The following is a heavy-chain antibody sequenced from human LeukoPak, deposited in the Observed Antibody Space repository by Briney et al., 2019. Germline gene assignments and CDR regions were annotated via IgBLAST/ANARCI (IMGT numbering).Heavy chain of an antibody. Sequence: GESLNISCKGSGYSFTSYWIGWVRHIPGKGLEWMGIIYPGDSDTRYSTSFQGQVTISADKSSSTAYLQWSSLKASDTAMYYCARLGVVVAAKAGSGYYYGMDVWGQGTTVTVSS. D-gene: IGHD2-15*01. J-gene: IGHJ6*02. CDR3: ARLGVVVAAKAGSGYYYGMDV. CDR2: IYPGDSDT. V-gene: IGHV5-51*01. CDR1: GYSFTSYW.